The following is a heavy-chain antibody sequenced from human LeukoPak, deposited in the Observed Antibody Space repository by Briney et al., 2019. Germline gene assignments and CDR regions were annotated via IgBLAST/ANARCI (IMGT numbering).Heavy chain of an antibody. J-gene: IGHJ5*02. CDR3: ARVYCSSTSCYPGPFDP. D-gene: IGHD2-2*01. Sequence: SETLSLTCTVSGGSISSGGYYWSWIRQPPGKGLEWIGYIYHSGSTYYNPSLKSRATISVDRSKNQFSLKLSSVTAADTAVYYCARVYCSSTSCYPGPFDPWGQGTLVTVSS. CDR2: IYHSGST. CDR1: GGSISSGGYY. V-gene: IGHV4-30-2*01.